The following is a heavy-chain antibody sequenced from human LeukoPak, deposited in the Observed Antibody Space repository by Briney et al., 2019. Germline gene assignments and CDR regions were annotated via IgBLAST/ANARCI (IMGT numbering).Heavy chain of an antibody. CDR1: GGTFSSYA. Sequence: GSSVKVSCKASGGTFSSYAISWVRQAPGQGLEWMGGIIPIFGTANYAQKFQGRVTITADESTTTAYMELSSLRSEDTAVYYCARLLSYSSGWFDYWGQGTLVTVSS. V-gene: IGHV1-69*01. D-gene: IGHD6-19*01. CDR2: IIPIFGTA. J-gene: IGHJ4*02. CDR3: ARLLSYSSGWFDY.